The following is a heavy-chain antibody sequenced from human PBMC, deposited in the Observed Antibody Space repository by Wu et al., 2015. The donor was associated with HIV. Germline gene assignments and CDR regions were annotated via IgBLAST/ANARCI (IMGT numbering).Heavy chain of an antibody. CDR1: QYRFITYG. CDR2: ISPYNANT. CDR3: ARGRSNVDPHEALDL. D-gene: IGHD3-16*01. J-gene: IGHJ3*01. Sequence: VQSGGEVKKPGASVRVSCQASQYRFITYGVTWVRQAPGHGFEWMGWISPYNANTDVAQKFRDRLTMTTDTSTTTAYMELRSLRTDDTAVYYCARGRSNVDPHEALDLWGQGTMVTVSS. V-gene: IGHV1-18*04.